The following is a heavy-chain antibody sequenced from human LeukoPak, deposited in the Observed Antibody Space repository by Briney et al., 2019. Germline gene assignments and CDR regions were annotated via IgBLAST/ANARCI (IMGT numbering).Heavy chain of an antibody. CDR1: GFTVSSNY. D-gene: IGHD2-15*01. Sequence: GGSLRLSCAASGFTVSSNYMSWVRQAPGKGLEWVSVIYSGGSTYYADSVKGRFTISRDNSKNTLYLQMNSLRAEDTAVYYCARDRMGGPLYYYYGMDVWGQGTTVTVSS. V-gene: IGHV3-53*01. J-gene: IGHJ6*02. CDR3: ARDRMGGPLYYYYGMDV. CDR2: IYSGGST.